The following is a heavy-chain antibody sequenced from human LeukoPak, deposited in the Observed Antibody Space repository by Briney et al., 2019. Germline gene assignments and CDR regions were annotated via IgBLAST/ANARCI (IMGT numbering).Heavy chain of an antibody. CDR2: ISSSSSSTI. V-gene: IGHV3-48*01. J-gene: IGHJ5*02. Sequence: GGSLRLSCAASGFTFSSYSMNWVRQAPGKGREWVSYISSSSSSTIYYADSVKGRFTISRDNSKNTLYLQMNSLRAGDTAVYYCARVFRSFEDWFDPWGQGTLVTVSS. CDR3: ARVFRSFEDWFDP. CDR1: GFTFSSYS. D-gene: IGHD3-9*01.